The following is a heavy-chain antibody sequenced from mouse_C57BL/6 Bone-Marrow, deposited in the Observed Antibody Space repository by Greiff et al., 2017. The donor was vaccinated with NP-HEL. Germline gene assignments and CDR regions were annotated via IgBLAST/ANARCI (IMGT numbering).Heavy chain of an antibody. J-gene: IGHJ2*01. CDR1: GFSFNTYA. CDR2: IRSKSNNYAT. CDR3: VRQGYDGYYLDY. V-gene: IGHV10-1*01. D-gene: IGHD2-3*01. Sequence: EVQLVESGGGLVQPKGSLKLSCAASGFSFNTYAMNWVRQAPGKGLEWVARIRSKSNNYATYYADSLKDRFTISRDDSESMLYLQMNNLKTDDTAMYYCVRQGYDGYYLDYWGQGTTLTVSS.